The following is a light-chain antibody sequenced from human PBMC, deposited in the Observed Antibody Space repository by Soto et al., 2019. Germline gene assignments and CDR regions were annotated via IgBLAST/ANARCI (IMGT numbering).Light chain of an antibody. CDR3: QSYDSSLSTWV. J-gene: IGLJ3*02. CDR1: SSNIGPDYD. V-gene: IGLV1-40*01. Sequence: QAVVTQPPSVSGAPGQRVTISCTGSSSNIGPDYDVHWYQQLPGTAPKLLISSNNNRPSGVPDRFSGSKSGTSASLAVTGLQADDEGDYYCQSYDSSLSTWVFGGGTKLTVL. CDR2: SNN.